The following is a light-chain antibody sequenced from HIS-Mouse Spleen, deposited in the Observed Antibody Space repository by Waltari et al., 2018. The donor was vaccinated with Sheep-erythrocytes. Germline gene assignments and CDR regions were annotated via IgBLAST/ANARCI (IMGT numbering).Light chain of an antibody. CDR3: QQSYSTPYT. CDR1: QSISSY. J-gene: IGKJ2*01. CDR2: AAS. V-gene: IGKV1-39*01. Sequence: DIQMTQSPSSLSASVGDRVTITCRASQSISSYLNWYQQKPGKAPKLLIYAASSLQSGFPARFSGSGSGTDFTLTISSLQPEDFATYYCQQSYSTPYTFGQGTKL.